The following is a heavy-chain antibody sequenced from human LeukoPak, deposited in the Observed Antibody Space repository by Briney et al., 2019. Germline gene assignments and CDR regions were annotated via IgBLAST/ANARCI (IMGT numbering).Heavy chain of an antibody. CDR3: AGLGGSYYDSSGYVFDY. V-gene: IGHV1-69*05. D-gene: IGHD3-22*01. J-gene: IGHJ4*02. Sequence: SVKVSCKASGCTFSSYDIRWVRQAPGQGLEWMGGIIPIFGTANYAQKFQGRVTITTDESTSTAYMELSSLRSEDTAVYYCAGLGGSYYDSSGYVFDYWGQGTLVTVSS. CDR1: GCTFSSYD. CDR2: IIPIFGTA.